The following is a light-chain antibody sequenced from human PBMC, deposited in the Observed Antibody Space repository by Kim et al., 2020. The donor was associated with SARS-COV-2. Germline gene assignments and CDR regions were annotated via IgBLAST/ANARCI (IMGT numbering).Light chain of an antibody. CDR2: EAS. V-gene: IGKV1-33*01. Sequence: DIQITQSPSSLSASVGDRVTITCRASQDISNYVNWYQQKPGKAPRLLIYEASNLQILVPSRFSGSGSGTHFILNINSLQPEDSGTYYCQQYDNVPLTFGGGTKVDIK. CDR3: QQYDNVPLT. J-gene: IGKJ4*01. CDR1: QDISNY.